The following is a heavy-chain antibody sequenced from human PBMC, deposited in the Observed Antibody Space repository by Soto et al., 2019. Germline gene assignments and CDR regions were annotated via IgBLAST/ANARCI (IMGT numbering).Heavy chain of an antibody. CDR1: GYSFANYT. V-gene: IGHV1-3*01. Sequence: QVQLVQSGAEVKKTGASVTVSCKASGYSFANYTIHWVSQAPGQGLEWMGWLNPDTASTKFSPKFQGRVIITRDKCANTAFMQLTSLTSEDTALDYCARCGGYYGSGAYYRGYFDHWGLGTLVAVSS. CDR2: LNPDTAST. D-gene: IGHD3-10*01. J-gene: IGHJ4*02. CDR3: ARCGGYYGSGAYYRGYFDH.